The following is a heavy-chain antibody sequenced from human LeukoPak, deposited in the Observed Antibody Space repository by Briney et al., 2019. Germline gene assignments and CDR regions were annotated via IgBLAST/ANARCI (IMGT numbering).Heavy chain of an antibody. CDR2: IDHSGST. CDR1: GGSFSGYY. CDR3: ARDGEIRFDP. D-gene: IGHD3-3*01. Sequence: SETLSLTCAVYGGSFSGYYWSWIRQPPGKGLEWIGEIDHSGSTNYNPSLKSRVTMSVDTSKNQFSLKLSSVTAADTAVYYCARDGEIRFDPWGQGTLVTVSS. J-gene: IGHJ5*02. V-gene: IGHV4-34*01.